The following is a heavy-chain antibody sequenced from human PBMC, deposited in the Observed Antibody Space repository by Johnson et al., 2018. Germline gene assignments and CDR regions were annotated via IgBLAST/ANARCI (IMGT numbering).Heavy chain of an antibody. CDR2: IKQDGSEK. J-gene: IGHJ6*03. Sequence: VQLVESGGGLVQPGGSLRLSCAASGFTFSSYWVSWVRQAPGKGLEWVANIKQDGSEKYYVDSVKGRFTIPRDKAKNSLYLQMNSLRAEDTAVYYCARDLGGSSSWYYYYYYMDVWGKGTTVTVSS. CDR1: GFTFSSYW. CDR3: ARDLGGSSSWYYYYYYMDV. V-gene: IGHV3-7*01. D-gene: IGHD6-13*01.